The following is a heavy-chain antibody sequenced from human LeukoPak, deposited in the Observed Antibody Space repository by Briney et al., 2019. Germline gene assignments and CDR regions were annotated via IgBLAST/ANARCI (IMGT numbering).Heavy chain of an antibody. V-gene: IGHV4-34*01. J-gene: IGHJ4*02. CDR3: ATLYYDILTGHTHTGRDY. D-gene: IGHD3-9*01. CDR2: INHSGST. Sequence: PSETLSLTCAVYGGSFSGYYWSWIRQPPGKGLEWIGEINHSGSTNYNPSLKSRVTISVDTSKNQFSLKLSSVTAADTAVYYCATLYYDILTGHTHTGRDYWGQGTLVTVSS. CDR1: GGSFSGYY.